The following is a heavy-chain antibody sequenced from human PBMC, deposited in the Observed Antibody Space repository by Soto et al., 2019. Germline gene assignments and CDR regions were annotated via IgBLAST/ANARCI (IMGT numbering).Heavy chain of an antibody. J-gene: IGHJ4*02. CDR2: ISYDGSNK. V-gene: IGHV3-30*04. CDR1: GFTFSSYA. Sequence: VQLVESGEGLVQPGGSLRLSCAASGFTFSSYAMHWVRQAPGKGLEWVAVISYDGSNKYYADSVKGRFTISRDNSKNTLYLQMNSLRAEDTAVYYCANLESYYYDSSGYYGIDYWGQGTLVTVSS. CDR3: ANLESYYYDSSGYYGIDY. D-gene: IGHD3-22*01.